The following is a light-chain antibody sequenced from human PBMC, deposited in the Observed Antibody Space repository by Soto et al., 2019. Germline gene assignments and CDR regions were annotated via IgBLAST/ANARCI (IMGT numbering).Light chain of an antibody. V-gene: IGKV3-11*01. CDR2: DAS. CDR1: QSISSA. J-gene: IGKJ5*01. CDR3: QQRSVWIT. Sequence: EILLSQSPATLSLSPGERATLSCRASQSISSALAWYQQKPGQAPRLLIYDASNRANGIPARFSGSGSGTDFTLTISSAEPEDFAVYYCQQRSVWITFGQGTRLEIK.